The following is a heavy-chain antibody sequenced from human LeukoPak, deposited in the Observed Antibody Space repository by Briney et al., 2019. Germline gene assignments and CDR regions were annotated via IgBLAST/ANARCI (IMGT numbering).Heavy chain of an antibody. J-gene: IGHJ4*02. CDR1: GFTFSSYA. D-gene: IGHD2-2*01. CDR2: ISGSGGST. Sequence: GGSLRLSCAASGFTFSSYAMSWVRQAPGKGLEWVSAISGSGGSTYYADSVKGRFTISRDNSKNTLYLQMNSLRAEDTAVYYCAKTSEVVPAALVDYWGQGTLVTVSS. V-gene: IGHV3-23*01. CDR3: AKTSEVVPAALVDY.